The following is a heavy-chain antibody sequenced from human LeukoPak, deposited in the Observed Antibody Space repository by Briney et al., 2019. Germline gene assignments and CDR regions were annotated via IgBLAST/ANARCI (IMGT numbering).Heavy chain of an antibody. CDR3: ARDGIAVADY. CDR2: ISSSSSYI. V-gene: IGHV3-21*01. D-gene: IGHD6-19*01. J-gene: IGHJ4*02. CDR1: GFTFSSYS. Sequence: GGSLRLSCAASGFTFSSYSMNWVRQAPGKGLEWVSSISSSSSYIYYADSVKGRFTISRDNAKNSLYLQMSSLRAEDTAVYYCARDGIAVADYWGQGTLVTVSS.